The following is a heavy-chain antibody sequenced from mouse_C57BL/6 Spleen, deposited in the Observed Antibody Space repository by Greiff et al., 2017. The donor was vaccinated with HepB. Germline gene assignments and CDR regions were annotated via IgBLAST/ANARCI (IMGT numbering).Heavy chain of an antibody. CDR1: GFTFSDYG. CDR2: ISSGSSTI. CDR3: ARYYGSLYWYFDV. J-gene: IGHJ1*03. V-gene: IGHV5-17*01. Sequence: EVQLVESGGGLVKPGGSLKLSCAASGFTFSDYGMHWVRQAPEKGLEWVAYISSGSSTIYYADTVKGRFTISRDNSKHTLFLQLTSLRSEDTAMYYCARYYGSLYWYFDVWGTGTTVTVFS. D-gene: IGHD1-1*01.